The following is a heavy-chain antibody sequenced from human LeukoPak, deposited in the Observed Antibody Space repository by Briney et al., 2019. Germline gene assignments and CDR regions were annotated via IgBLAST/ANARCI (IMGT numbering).Heavy chain of an antibody. CDR3: ARSRYSSSWGFDY. V-gene: IGHV3-74*01. D-gene: IGHD6-13*01. J-gene: IGHJ4*02. CDR1: GFTFSSYW. Sequence: PGGSLRLSCAASGFTFSSYWMHWVRQAPGKGLVWVSRINSDGSSTSYADSVEGRFTISRDNAKNTLYLQMNSLRAEDTAVYYCARSRYSSSWGFDYWGQGTLVTVSS. CDR2: INSDGSST.